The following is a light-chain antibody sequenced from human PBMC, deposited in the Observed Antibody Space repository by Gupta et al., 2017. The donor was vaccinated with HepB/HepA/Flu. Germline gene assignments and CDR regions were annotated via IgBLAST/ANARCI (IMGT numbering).Light chain of an antibody. CDR3: QQSYSSPFT. CDR2: VAS. V-gene: IGKV1-39*01. J-gene: IGKJ4*01. Sequence: DIQMTQSPSSLSASVGDRVTITCRASQYMNNHLNWYQQKPGKAPNLLIYVASSLQSGVPSRFSGSGSGTEFTLTISSLQPEDVATYYCQQSYSSPFTFGGGTKVEIK. CDR1: QYMNNH.